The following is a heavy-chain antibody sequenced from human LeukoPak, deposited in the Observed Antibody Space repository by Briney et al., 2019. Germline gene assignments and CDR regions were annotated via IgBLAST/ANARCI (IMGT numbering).Heavy chain of an antibody. CDR1: GFTVSSNY. CDR2: INWNGGST. CDR3: ARGPYASGSYFSGGYYYYMDV. D-gene: IGHD3-10*01. V-gene: IGHV3-20*04. J-gene: IGHJ6*03. Sequence: GGPRLSCAASGFTVSSNYMSWVRQAPGKGLEWVSGINWNGGSTGYADSVKGRFTISRDNAKNSLYLQMNSLRAEDTAVYYCARGPYASGSYFSGGYYYYMDVWGKGTTVTISS.